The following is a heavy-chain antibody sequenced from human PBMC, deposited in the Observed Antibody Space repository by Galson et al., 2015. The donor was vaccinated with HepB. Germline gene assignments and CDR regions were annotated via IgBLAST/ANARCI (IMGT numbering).Heavy chain of an antibody. J-gene: IGHJ4*02. CDR3: TTEGITETTPTHY. CDR2: IKSQTDGGST. CDR1: GFTFSKAW. V-gene: IGHV3-15*01. D-gene: IGHD1-7*01. Sequence: SLRLSCAVSGFTFSKAWMSWVRQATGKGLEWVGRIKSQTDGGSTDYAAPVKGRFTISRDDSENTLYLQMNSLETEDTALYYCTTEGITETTPTHYCGQGTPVTVSS.